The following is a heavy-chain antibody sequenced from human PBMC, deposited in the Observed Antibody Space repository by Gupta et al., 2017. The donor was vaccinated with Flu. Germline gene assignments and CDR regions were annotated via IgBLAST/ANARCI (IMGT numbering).Heavy chain of an antibody. D-gene: IGHD2-21*02. CDR1: GFTFSSYG. Sequence: QVQLVESGGGVVQPGRSLRLSCAASGFTFSSYGMHWVRQAPGKGLEWVAVIWYDGSNKYYADSVKGRFTISRDNSKNTLYLQMNSLRAEDTAVYYCARGVGEYCGGDCYSFFFDYWGQGTLVTVSS. CDR3: ARGVGEYCGGDCYSFFFDY. J-gene: IGHJ4*02. V-gene: IGHV3-33*01. CDR2: IWYDGSNK.